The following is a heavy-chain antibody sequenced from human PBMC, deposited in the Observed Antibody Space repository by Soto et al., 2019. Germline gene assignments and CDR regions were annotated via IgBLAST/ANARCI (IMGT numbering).Heavy chain of an antibody. J-gene: IGHJ6*02. CDR1: GDSVSSNSAA. CDR3: ARVHGIAARPRPGYYYGMDV. V-gene: IGHV6-1*01. CDR2: TYYRSKWYN. D-gene: IGHD6-6*01. Sequence: SQTLSLTCAISGDSVSSNSAAWNWIRQSPSRGLEWLGRTYYRSKWYNDYAVSVKSRITINPDTSKNQFSLQLNSVTAADTAVYYCARVHGIAARPRPGYYYGMDVWGQGTTVTVSS.